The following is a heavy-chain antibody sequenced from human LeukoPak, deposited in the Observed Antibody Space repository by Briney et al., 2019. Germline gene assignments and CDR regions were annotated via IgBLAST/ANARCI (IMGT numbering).Heavy chain of an antibody. V-gene: IGHV1-2*02. J-gene: IGHJ4*02. CDR3: ARGLADY. Sequence: WASVKVSCKASGYNFIAYYMHWVRQAPGQGLEWMGWINPNSGGTNYAQNFQGRVTMTRDTSISTAYMELSSLRSDDTAVYYCARGLADYWGQGTLVTVSS. CDR2: INPNSGGT. D-gene: IGHD4-11*01. CDR1: GYNFIAYY.